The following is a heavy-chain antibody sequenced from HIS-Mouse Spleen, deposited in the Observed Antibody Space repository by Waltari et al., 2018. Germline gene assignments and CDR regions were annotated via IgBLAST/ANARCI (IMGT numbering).Heavy chain of an antibody. V-gene: IGHV4-39*07. Sequence: QLQLQESVPGLVKPSETLSLTCTVSGRSIRSSSYYWGVIRQPPGKGLEWIGSIYYSGRTYYNPSLKSRVTISVDTSKNQFSLKLSSVTAADTAVYYCAREIPYSSSWYDWYFDLWGRGTLVTVSS. CDR1: GRSIRSSSYY. D-gene: IGHD6-13*01. CDR2: IYYSGRT. CDR3: AREIPYSSSWYDWYFDL. J-gene: IGHJ2*01.